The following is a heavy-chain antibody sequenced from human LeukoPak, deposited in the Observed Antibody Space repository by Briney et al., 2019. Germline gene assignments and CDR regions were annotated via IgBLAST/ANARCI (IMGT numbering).Heavy chain of an antibody. CDR2: ISYDGSNK. CDR1: GFTFSSYA. J-gene: IGHJ4*02. D-gene: IGHD6-13*01. Sequence: GGSLRLSCAASGFTFSSYAMHWVRQAPGKGLEWVAVISYDGSNKYYADSVKGRFTISRDNSKNTLYLQMNSLRAEDTAVYYCARVGIAAAGLETSSDYWGQGTLVTVSS. CDR3: ARVGIAAAGLETSSDY. V-gene: IGHV3-30-3*01.